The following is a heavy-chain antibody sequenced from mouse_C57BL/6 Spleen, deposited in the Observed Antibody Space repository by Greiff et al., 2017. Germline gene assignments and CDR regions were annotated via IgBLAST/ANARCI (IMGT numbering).Heavy chain of an antibody. Sequence: VQLQQSGPELVKPGASVKISCKASGYAFSSPWMNWVKQRPGKGLEWIGRIYPGDGDTNYNGKFKGKATLTADKSSSTAYMQLSSLTSEDSAVYFCAGLYDYDLRYFDYWGQGTTLTVSS. CDR1: GYAFSSPW. V-gene: IGHV1-82*01. J-gene: IGHJ2*01. CDR3: AGLYDYDLRYFDY. D-gene: IGHD2-4*01. CDR2: IYPGDGDT.